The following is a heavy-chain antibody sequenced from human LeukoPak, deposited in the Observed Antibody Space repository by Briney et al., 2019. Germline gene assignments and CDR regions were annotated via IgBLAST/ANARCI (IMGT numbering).Heavy chain of an antibody. D-gene: IGHD5-24*01. CDR2: INPNSGGT. CDR1: GYTFTGYY. CDR3: ARHGGGNRWHRGTDY. J-gene: IGHJ4*02. V-gene: IGHV1-2*02. Sequence: ASVKVSCKASGYTFTGYYMHWVRQAPGQGLEWMGWINPNSGGTNYAQKFQGRVTMTRDTSISTAYMELSRLRSDDTAVYYCARHGGGNRWHRGTDYWGQGTLVTVSS.